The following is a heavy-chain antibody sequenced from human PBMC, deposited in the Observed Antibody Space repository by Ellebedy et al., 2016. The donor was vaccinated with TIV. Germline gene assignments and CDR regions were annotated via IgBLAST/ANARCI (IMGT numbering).Heavy chain of an antibody. J-gene: IGHJ4*02. V-gene: IGHV3-23*01. CDR2: INDSGGST. D-gene: IGHD5-12*01. CDR1: GFTFTSYS. Sequence: GESLKISCAASGFTFTSYSMSWVRQAPGKGLEWVSIINDSGGSTYYVDSVKGRFTISRENSRNTMYLQMNSLRAEEQAVYYCARLAVATNRGEDYWGQGTLVTVSS. CDR3: ARLAVATNRGEDY.